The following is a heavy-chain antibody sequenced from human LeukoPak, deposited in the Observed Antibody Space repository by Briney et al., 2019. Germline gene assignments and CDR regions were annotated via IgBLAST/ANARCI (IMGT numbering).Heavy chain of an antibody. CDR3: ARGDGYNDIGYGDDY. J-gene: IGHJ4*02. CDR1: GFTFSSYS. V-gene: IGHV3-21*01. CDR2: ISSSSSYI. Sequence: AGGSLRLSCAASGFTFSSYSMNWVRQAPGKGLEWVSSISSSSSYIYYADSVKGRFTISRDNAKNSLYLQMNSLRDEDTAVYYCARGDGYNDIGYGDDYWGQGTLVTVSS. D-gene: IGHD5-24*01.